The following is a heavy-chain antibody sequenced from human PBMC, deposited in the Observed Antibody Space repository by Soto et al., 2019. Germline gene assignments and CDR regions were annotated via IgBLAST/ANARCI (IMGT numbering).Heavy chain of an antibody. Sequence: PSETLSLTCTVSGGSVSSGSYYWSWIRQPPGKGLEWIGYIYYSGSTNYNPSLKSRVTISVDTSKNQFPLKLSSVTAADTAVYYCARESDRLGLLDSWGQGTLVTVSS. J-gene: IGHJ4*02. D-gene: IGHD3-10*01. CDR3: ARESDRLGLLDS. V-gene: IGHV4-61*01. CDR2: IYYSGST. CDR1: GGSVSSGSYY.